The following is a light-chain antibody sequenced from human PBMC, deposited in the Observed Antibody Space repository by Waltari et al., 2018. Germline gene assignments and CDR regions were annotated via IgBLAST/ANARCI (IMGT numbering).Light chain of an antibody. CDR2: KAS. V-gene: IGKV1-5*03. J-gene: IGKJ1*01. CDR1: QNINSW. Sequence: DIQMTQSPSTLSASVGDRVSVTCRASQNINSWLAWYQQKPGKAPKLLIYKASTLESGVPARFSGSGSGTEFTLTISSLQPDDFATYYCQQYNSDSRTFGQGTKVEIK. CDR3: QQYNSDSRT.